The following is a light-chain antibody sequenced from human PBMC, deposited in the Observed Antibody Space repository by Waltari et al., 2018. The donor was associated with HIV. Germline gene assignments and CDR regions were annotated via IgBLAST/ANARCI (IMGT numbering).Light chain of an antibody. V-gene: IGKV3-20*01. Sequence: EIVLKQSRGTLSLSPGARATLSCRASPSVDNNYLAWYQHRPGQAHRLLICGASSRATGIPNRFSASGSGADFTLTISSLDPSDYALYYCQQYATSPRTFGQGTRVEIK. J-gene: IGKJ2*01. CDR3: QQYATSPRT. CDR1: PSVDNNY. CDR2: GAS.